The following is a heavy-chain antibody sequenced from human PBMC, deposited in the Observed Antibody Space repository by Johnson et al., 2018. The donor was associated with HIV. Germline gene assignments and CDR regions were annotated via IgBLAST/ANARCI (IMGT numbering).Heavy chain of an antibody. CDR3: AREGGNWGRPDAFDI. CDR1: GFTFSSYG. Sequence: VQVVESGGGVVQPGGSLRLSCAASGFTFSSYGMHWVRQAPGKGLEWVAFIRYDGSNKYYADSVKGRFTISRDNSKNTLYLQMNSLRVEDTAVYYCAREGGNWGRPDAFDIWGQGSMVTGSS. V-gene: IGHV3-30*02. CDR2: IRYDGSNK. J-gene: IGHJ3*02. D-gene: IGHD7-27*01.